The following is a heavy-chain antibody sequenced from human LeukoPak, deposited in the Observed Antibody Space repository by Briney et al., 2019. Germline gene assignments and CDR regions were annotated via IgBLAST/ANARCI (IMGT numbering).Heavy chain of an antibody. CDR3: AKFGMSPAYYFDY. Sequence: PGGSLRLSCAASGFTFSSYGMHWVRQAPGKGLEWVAFIRYDGSNKYYADSVKGRFTISRDNSKNTLYLQMNSLRAEDTAVYYCAKFGMSPAYYFDYWGQGTLVTVSS. CDR1: GFTFSSYG. CDR2: IRYDGSNK. V-gene: IGHV3-30*02. J-gene: IGHJ4*02. D-gene: IGHD1-14*01.